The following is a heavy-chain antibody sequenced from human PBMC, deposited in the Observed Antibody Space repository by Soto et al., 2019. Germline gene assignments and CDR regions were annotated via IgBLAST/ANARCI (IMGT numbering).Heavy chain of an antibody. CDR1: GFTFSSYS. J-gene: IGHJ4*02. D-gene: IGHD3-22*01. Sequence: SLRLSCAASGFTFSSYSMNWVRQAPGKGLEWVSFISSSSSSIYYADSVKGRSTISRDNSKNTLHLQVNSLRGEDTAVYYCAKEADISGYYPDYWGQGTQVTVSS. CDR2: ISSSSSSI. V-gene: IGHV3-21*04. CDR3: AKEADISGYYPDY.